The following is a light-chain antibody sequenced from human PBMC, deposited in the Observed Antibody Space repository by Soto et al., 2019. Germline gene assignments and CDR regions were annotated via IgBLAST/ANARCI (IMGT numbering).Light chain of an antibody. CDR1: SSDVGGYNY. Sequence: QPVLTQPASVSGSPGQSITISCTGTSSDVGGYNYVSWYQQHPGKAPKLMIYDVSNRPSGVSNRFSGSKSGNTASLTISGLQAEDEADYYCSSYTSSSTLDWVFGGGTKLTVL. CDR3: SSYTSSSTLDWV. V-gene: IGLV2-14*01. CDR2: DVS. J-gene: IGLJ3*02.